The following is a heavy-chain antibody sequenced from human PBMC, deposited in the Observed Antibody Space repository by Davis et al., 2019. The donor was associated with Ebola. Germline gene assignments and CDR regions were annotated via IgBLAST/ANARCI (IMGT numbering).Heavy chain of an antibody. CDR2: TSHNERER. V-gene: IGHV3-30*03. CDR3: ARALHDEVLDY. CDR1: GLTFSITW. J-gene: IGHJ4*02. D-gene: IGHD1-1*01. Sequence: GESLKISCAASGLTFSITWMSWVRQAPGKGLEWVAVTSHNERERFYGESVQGRFTISRDNSENTLYLQMNSLRPDDTAIYFCARALHDEVLDYWGQGTPVTVSS.